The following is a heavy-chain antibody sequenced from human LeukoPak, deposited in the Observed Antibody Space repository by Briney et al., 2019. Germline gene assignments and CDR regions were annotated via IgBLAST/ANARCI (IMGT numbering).Heavy chain of an antibody. V-gene: IGHV3-20*01. CDR3: ARDGELRAPYNWFDP. CDR2: INWNGGST. CDR1: GFTFDDYG. J-gene: IGHJ5*02. D-gene: IGHD3-10*01. Sequence: GGSLRLSCAASGFTFDDYGMSWVRQAPGKGLEWVSGINWNGGSTGYADSVKGRFTISRDNAKNSLYLQMNSLRAEDTALYHCARDGELRAPYNWFDPWGQGTLVTVSS.